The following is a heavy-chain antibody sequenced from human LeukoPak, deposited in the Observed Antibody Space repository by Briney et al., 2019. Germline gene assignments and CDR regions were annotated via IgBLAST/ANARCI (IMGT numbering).Heavy chain of an antibody. Sequence: SETLSLTCDVSGASISSSNWWSWVRQPPGKGLEWIGEVHQSGSTNYKPSLKSRVTISIDKSKNQFSLKVRSVTAADTAVYYCAKRDGYGGQEPRPTVPS. CDR3: AKRDGY. V-gene: IGHV4-4*02. CDR1: GASISSSNW. CDR2: VHQSGST. J-gene: IGHJ4*02.